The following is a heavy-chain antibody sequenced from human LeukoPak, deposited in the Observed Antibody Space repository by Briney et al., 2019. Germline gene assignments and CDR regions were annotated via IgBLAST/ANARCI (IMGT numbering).Heavy chain of an antibody. J-gene: IGHJ3*02. CDR1: GFTFSSYG. CDR3: AKDLSYYGSGTHDAFDI. D-gene: IGHD3-10*01. CDR2: IRFDGFNK. V-gene: IGHV3-30*02. Sequence: GGSLRLSCAASGFTFSSYGMHWVRQAPGKGLEWVAFIRFDGFNKYYADSVKGRFTISRDNSKNTLYLQMNSLRAEDTAVYYCAKDLSYYGSGTHDAFDIWGQGTMVTVSS.